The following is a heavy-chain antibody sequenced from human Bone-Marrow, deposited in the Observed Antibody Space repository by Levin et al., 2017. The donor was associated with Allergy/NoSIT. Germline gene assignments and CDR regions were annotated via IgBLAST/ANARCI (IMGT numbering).Heavy chain of an antibody. CDR2: ISWNSGSI. CDR3: AKDIWRQGYDILTGYYYFDY. Sequence: SLKISCAASGFTFDDYAMHWVRQAPGKGLEWVSGISWNSGSIGYADSVKGRFTISRDNAKNSLYLQMNSLRAEDTALYYCAKDIWRQGYDILTGYYYFDYWGQGTLVTVSS. J-gene: IGHJ4*02. V-gene: IGHV3-9*01. CDR1: GFTFDDYA. D-gene: IGHD3-9*01.